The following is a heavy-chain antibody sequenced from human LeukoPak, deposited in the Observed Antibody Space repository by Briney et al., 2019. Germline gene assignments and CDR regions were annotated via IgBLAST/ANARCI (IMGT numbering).Heavy chain of an antibody. Sequence: GGSLRLSCAASGFTFSSSAMSWVRQAPVKGLEWVSAISGSGDNTYYADSVKGRFTISRDNSKSTLYLQMNSLRAEDTAVYYCVKRPAFDIWGQGTMVTVSS. V-gene: IGHV3-23*01. CDR3: VKRPAFDI. CDR1: GFTFSSSA. CDR2: ISGSGDNT. J-gene: IGHJ3*02.